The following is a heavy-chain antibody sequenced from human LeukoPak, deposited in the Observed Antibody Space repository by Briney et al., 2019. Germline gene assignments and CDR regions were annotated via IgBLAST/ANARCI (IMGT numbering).Heavy chain of an antibody. CDR1: GGSINSYY. CDR2: IYYSGST. D-gene: IGHD3-3*01. J-gene: IGHJ5*02. V-gene: IGHV4-59*01. CDR3: ARYDSPNWFDP. Sequence: SETLSLTCTVSGGSINSYYWSWIRQPPGKGLEWIGYIYYSGSTNYNPSLKSRVTISVDTSKKQFSLKLSSVTAADTAVYYCARYDSPNWFDPWGQGTLVTASS.